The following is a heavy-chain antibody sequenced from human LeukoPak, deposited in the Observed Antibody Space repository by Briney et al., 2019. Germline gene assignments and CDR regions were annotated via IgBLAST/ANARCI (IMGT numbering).Heavy chain of an antibody. Sequence: PGRSLRLSCAASGFIFSSYDMHWARQAPGKGLEWVALISSDGTNKYYADSVKGRFTISRDNSKNTLYLQMNSLRGEDTAVYYCAKDHYRGKLERSFDYWGQGTLVTVSS. CDR2: ISSDGTNK. CDR1: GFIFSSYD. D-gene: IGHD1-1*01. V-gene: IGHV3-30*18. J-gene: IGHJ4*02. CDR3: AKDHYRGKLERSFDY.